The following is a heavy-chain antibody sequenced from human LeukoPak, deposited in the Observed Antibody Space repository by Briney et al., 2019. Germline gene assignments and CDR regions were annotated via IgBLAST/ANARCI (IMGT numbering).Heavy chain of an antibody. CDR3: ARETASEGY. D-gene: IGHD1-14*01. Sequence: GGSLRPSCAASGFTVSSNYMSWVRQAPGKGLEWVSVIYSGGSTYYADSVKGRFTISRDNSKNTLYLQMNSLRAEDTAVYYCARETASEGYWGQGTLVTVSS. CDR2: IYSGGST. V-gene: IGHV3-66*01. J-gene: IGHJ4*02. CDR1: GFTVSSNY.